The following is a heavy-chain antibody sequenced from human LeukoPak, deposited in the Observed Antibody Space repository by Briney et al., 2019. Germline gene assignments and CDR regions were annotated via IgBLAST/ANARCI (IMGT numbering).Heavy chain of an antibody. CDR3: ATSPGGYSYGKGTPYNWFDP. J-gene: IGHJ5*02. V-gene: IGHV1-69*13. D-gene: IGHD5-18*01. CDR2: IIPIFGTA. CDR1: GGTFSSYA. Sequence: GASVKVSCKASGGTFSSYAISWVRQAPGQGLEWMGGIIPIFGTANYAQKFQGRVTITADESTSTAYMELSSLRSEDTAVYYCATSPGGYSYGKGTPYNWFDPWGQGTLVTVSS.